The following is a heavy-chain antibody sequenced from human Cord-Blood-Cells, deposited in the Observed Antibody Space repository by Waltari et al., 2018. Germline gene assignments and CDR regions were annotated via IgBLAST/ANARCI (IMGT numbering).Heavy chain of an antibody. CDR1: GGSISSYY. V-gene: IGHV4-59*01. CDR3: ARFLVDGDSSVDY. Sequence: QVQLQESAPGLVKPSETLSLTCTVSGGSISSYYWSWIRQPPGKGLEWIGYIYYSGSTNYNPSLKSRVTISVDTSKNQFSLKLSSVTAADTAVYYCARFLVDGDSSVDYWGQGTLVTVSS. J-gene: IGHJ4*02. D-gene: IGHD6-19*01. CDR2: IYYSGST.